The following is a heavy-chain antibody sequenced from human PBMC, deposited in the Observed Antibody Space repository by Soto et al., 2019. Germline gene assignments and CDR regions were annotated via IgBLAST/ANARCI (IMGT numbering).Heavy chain of an antibody. CDR1: GSSISGYY. V-gene: IGHV4-59*03. Sequence: QVHLLESGPGLVKPSETLSLTCTVSGSSISGYYWSWLRQTPGKGLEWIAYIFYSGSTNYDPSLKRRVTISADTSRTQFSLKLTAVTAADTAVYYCARSGNSNGLVFDYWGQGTLVTVSS. J-gene: IGHJ4*02. D-gene: IGHD5-18*01. CDR3: ARSGNSNGLVFDY. CDR2: IFYSGST.